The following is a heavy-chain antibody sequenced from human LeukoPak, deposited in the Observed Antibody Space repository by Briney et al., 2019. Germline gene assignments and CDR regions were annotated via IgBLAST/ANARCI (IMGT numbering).Heavy chain of an antibody. CDR3: TRHEAPIVGALSS. J-gene: IGHJ5*02. CDR2: IRSKASSYAT. V-gene: IGHV3-73*01. Sequence: GGSLRLSCAASGFTFSGSAMHWVRQASGKGLERVGRIRSKASSYATAYAASVKGRFTISRDDSKNTAYLQMNSLKTEDTAVYYCTRHEAPIVGALSSWGQGTLVTVSS. D-gene: IGHD1-26*01. CDR1: GFTFSGSA.